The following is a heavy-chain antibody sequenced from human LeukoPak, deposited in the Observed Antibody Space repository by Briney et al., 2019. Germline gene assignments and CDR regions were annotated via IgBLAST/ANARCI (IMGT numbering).Heavy chain of an antibody. D-gene: IGHD3-9*01. CDR1: GITFSSYE. J-gene: IGHJ6*04. CDR2: ISSSGSTI. Sequence: GGSLRLSCAASGITFSSYEMNWVRQAPGKGLEWVSYISSSGSTIYYADSVKGRFTISRDNAKNSLYLQMNSLRAEDTAVYYCARAGYDILTGYSSYYYGMDVWGKGTTVTVSS. V-gene: IGHV3-48*03. CDR3: ARAGYDILTGYSSYYYGMDV.